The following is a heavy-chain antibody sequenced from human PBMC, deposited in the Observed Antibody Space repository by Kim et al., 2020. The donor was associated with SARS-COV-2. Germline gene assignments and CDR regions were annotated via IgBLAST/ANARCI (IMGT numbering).Heavy chain of an antibody. V-gene: IGHV4-34*01. CDR3: AGGRGRDSDY. Sequence: SETLSLTCAVYGGSFSGHYWSWIRQPPGKGLEWIGEINHSGSTNYKPSLNSRVTILVDTSKIQFSLNLNSVTAADTAMYYCAGGRGRDSDYWGQGTLVTV. CDR2: INHSGST. D-gene: IGHD2-15*01. CDR1: GGSFSGHY. J-gene: IGHJ4*02.